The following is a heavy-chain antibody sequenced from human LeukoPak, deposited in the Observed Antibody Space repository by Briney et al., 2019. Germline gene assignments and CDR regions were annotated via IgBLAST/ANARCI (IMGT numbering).Heavy chain of an antibody. CDR1: GFTFSTYS. CDR2: ITSSSDSI. Sequence: GGSLRLSCAASGFTFSTYSMTWVRQAPGKGLEWVSSITSSSDSIYYADSVKGRFTISRDNAKNSLYLQMNSLRAEDTAVYYCASSAQGFDYWGQGTLVTVSS. J-gene: IGHJ4*02. CDR3: ASSAQGFDY. V-gene: IGHV3-21*01.